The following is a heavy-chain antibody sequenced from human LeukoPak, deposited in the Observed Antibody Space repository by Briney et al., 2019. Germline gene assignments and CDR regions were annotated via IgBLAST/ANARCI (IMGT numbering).Heavy chain of an antibody. CDR2: ISYDVSNK. CDR1: GFTFSSYA. J-gene: IGHJ5*02. CDR3: ARRWLKLCWFDP. D-gene: IGHD5-24*01. Sequence: GGPLRLSCAASGFTFSSYAMHWVRQAPGKGLEWGAVISYDVSNKYYADSVKGRFTISRDNSKNTLYLQMNSLRAEDTAVYYCARRWLKLCWFDPWGQGTLVTVSS. V-gene: IGHV3-30-3*01.